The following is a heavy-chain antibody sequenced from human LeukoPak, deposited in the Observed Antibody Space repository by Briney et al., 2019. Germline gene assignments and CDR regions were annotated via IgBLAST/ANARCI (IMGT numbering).Heavy chain of an antibody. V-gene: IGHV3-21*01. J-gene: IGHJ6*02. D-gene: IGHD4-17*01. Sequence: GGSLRLSCAASGFTFSTYSMNWVRQAPGKGLEWVSSISSSSSYIYYADSVKGRFTISRDNAKNSLYLQMNSLRAEDTAVYYCARDTVTKQEAYGMDVWGQGTTVTVSS. CDR2: ISSSSSYI. CDR1: GFTFSTYS. CDR3: ARDTVTKQEAYGMDV.